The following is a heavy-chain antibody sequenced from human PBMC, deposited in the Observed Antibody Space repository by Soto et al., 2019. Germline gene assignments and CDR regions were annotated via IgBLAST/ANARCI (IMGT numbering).Heavy chain of an antibody. V-gene: IGHV4-31*03. CDR2: IYYSGST. D-gene: IGHD5-18*01. J-gene: IGHJ4*02. CDR3: AIERYGRSWYDY. CDR1: GGSISSGGYY. Sequence: SDTLSLTCTVSGGSISSGGYYWSWIRQHPGKGLEWIGYIYYSGSTYYNPSLKSRVTISVDTSKNQFSLKLSSVTAADTAVYYCAIERYGRSWYDYWGQGTLVTVSS.